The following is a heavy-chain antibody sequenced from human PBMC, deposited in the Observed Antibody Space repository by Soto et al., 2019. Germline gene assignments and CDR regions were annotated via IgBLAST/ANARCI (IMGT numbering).Heavy chain of an antibody. J-gene: IGHJ4*02. Sequence: QVQLVQSAAEVKKPGSSVKVSCKASGDTFSTYTVSWVRQAPGQGLEWMGGIIPMFATADYAQKFQGRVTITADESTSTAYMELSSLRSEDTAVYYCTREGSVEYWGQGTLVTVSS. CDR1: GDTFSTYT. V-gene: IGHV1-69*01. CDR2: IIPMFATA. D-gene: IGHD6-19*01. CDR3: TREGSVEY.